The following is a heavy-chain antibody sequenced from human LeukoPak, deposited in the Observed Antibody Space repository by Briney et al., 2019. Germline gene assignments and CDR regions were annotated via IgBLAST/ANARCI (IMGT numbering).Heavy chain of an antibody. CDR2: ISTTT. CDR3: AKPMGPRYGDYHNSCFDS. J-gene: IGHJ5*01. Sequence: GGSLRLSCAASGFTFSSYAMSWVRQAPGKGLEWVSAISTTTYYADFVEGRFTISRDNSKNTLYLQMNSLRAEDTAVYYCAKPMGPRYGDYHNSCFDSWGQGTLVTVSS. V-gene: IGHV3-23*01. D-gene: IGHD4-17*01. CDR1: GFTFSSYA.